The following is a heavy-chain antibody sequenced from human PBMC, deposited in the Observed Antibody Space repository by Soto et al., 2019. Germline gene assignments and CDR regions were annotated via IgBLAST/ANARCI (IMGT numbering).Heavy chain of an antibody. CDR3: ARGPHPYFTDY. CDR2: MNPNNNNA. CDR1: GYTFTSYD. V-gene: IGHV1-8*01. Sequence: QVQLVQSGAEVKKPGASVKVSCKASGYTFTSYDINWVRQATGQGLEWMGWMNPNNNNAGYAQKFQGEVTITRKTSISTAYMELSSLGSQDTALYSCARGPHPYFTDYWGQGTLVTVSS. D-gene: IGHD2-8*01. J-gene: IGHJ4*02.